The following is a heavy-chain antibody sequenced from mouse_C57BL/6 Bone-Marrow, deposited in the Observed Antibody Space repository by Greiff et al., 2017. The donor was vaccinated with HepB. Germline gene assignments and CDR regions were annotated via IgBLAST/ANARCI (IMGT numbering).Heavy chain of an antibody. Sequence: KQSCKASGYTFTSYWMHWVKQRPIQGLEWIGNIDPSDSETHYNQKFKDKATLTVDKSSSTAYMQLSSLTSEDSAVYYCAREGYYYGSSSWFAYWGQGTLVTVSA. J-gene: IGHJ3*01. D-gene: IGHD1-1*01. V-gene: IGHV1-52*01. CDR3: AREGYYYGSSSWFAY. CDR2: IDPSDSET. CDR1: GYTFTSYW.